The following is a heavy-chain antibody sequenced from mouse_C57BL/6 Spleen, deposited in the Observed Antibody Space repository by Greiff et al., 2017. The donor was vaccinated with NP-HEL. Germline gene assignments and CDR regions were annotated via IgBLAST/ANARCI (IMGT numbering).Heavy chain of an antibody. J-gene: IGHJ2*01. V-gene: IGHV1-15*01. CDR1: GYTFTDYE. CDR3: TTLLFTTVVATDY. D-gene: IGHD1-1*01. CDR2: IDPETGGT. Sequence: VQLQQSGAELVRPGASVTLSCKASGYTFTDYEMHWVKQTPVHGLEWIGAIDPETGGTAYNQKFKGKAILTADKSSSTAYMELRSLTSEDSAVYYCTTLLFTTVVATDYWGQGTTLTVSS.